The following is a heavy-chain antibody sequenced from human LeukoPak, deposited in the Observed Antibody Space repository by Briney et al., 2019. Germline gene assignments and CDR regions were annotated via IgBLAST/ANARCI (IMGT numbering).Heavy chain of an antibody. CDR1: GGSFSGYY. CDR2: INHSGST. CDR3: ARGRMITFGGVIVPGGY. Sequence: SETLSLTCAVYGGSFSGYYWSWTRQPPGKGLEWIGEINHSGSTNYNPSLKSRVTISVDTSKNQFSLKLSSVTAADTAVYYCARGRMITFGGVIVPGGYWGQGTPVTVSS. V-gene: IGHV4-34*01. D-gene: IGHD3-16*02. J-gene: IGHJ4*02.